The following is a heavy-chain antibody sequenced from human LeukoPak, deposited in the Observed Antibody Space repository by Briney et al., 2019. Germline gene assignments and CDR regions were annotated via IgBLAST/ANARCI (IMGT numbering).Heavy chain of an antibody. D-gene: IGHD1-14*01. CDR1: GFTFSTHG. J-gene: IGHJ4*02. Sequence: GGSLTLSCSASGFTFSTHGMSWVRQAPGKGLEWVAAICSSGAGIFYAEHVKRRFTIARDNYRTTLYLQMHSLRAEDTDVYYCAKAAPGNNVTRDYFDYWGKGTLVSVSS. V-gene: IGHV3-23*01. CDR2: ICSSGAGI. CDR3: AKAAPGNNVTRDYFDY.